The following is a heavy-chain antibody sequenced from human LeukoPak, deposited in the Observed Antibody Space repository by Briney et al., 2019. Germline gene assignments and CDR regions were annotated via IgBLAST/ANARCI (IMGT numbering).Heavy chain of an antibody. Sequence: GGSLRLSCAASGFTFSSYEMNWVRQAPGKGLEWVSYISSSGSTIYYADSVKGRFTISRDNAKNSLYLQMNSLRAEDTAVYYCASQDDYGSGSYSFWGQGTLVPVSS. V-gene: IGHV3-48*03. CDR1: GFTFSSYE. CDR2: ISSSGSTI. D-gene: IGHD3-10*01. CDR3: ASQDDYGSGSYSF. J-gene: IGHJ4*02.